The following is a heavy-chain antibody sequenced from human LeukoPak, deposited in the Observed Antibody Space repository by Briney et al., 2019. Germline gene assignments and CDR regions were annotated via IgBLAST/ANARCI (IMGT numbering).Heavy chain of an antibody. CDR1: GYTFTSYG. D-gene: IGHD3-22*01. J-gene: IGHJ4*02. Sequence: GASVKVSCKASGYTFTSYGISWVRQAPGQGLEWMGWISAYNGNTNYAQKLQGRVTMTTDTSTSTAYMELRSLRSDDTAVYYCARSYYYDSSGYSEFDYWGQGTLATVSS. V-gene: IGHV1-18*01. CDR2: ISAYNGNT. CDR3: ARSYYYDSSGYSEFDY.